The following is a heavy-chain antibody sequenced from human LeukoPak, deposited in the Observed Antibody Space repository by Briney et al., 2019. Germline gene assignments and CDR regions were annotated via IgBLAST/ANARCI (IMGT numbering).Heavy chain of an antibody. Sequence: GGSLRLSCAASGFTFSDYYMSWIRQPSGKGLEWVSYISSSGTTIYYADSVRGRFTVSRDNAKNSLYLQMDSLSAEDTAAYYCASLRGVKRWGPGTLVTVSS. J-gene: IGHJ4*02. V-gene: IGHV3-11*01. CDR1: GFTFSDYY. D-gene: IGHD3-10*01. CDR2: ISSSGTTI. CDR3: ASLRGVKR.